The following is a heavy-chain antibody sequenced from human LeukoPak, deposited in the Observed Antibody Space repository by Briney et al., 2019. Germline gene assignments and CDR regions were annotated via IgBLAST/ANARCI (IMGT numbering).Heavy chain of an antibody. V-gene: IGHV3-21*01. CDR2: ISSSSSYI. CDR1: GFTFSSYS. D-gene: IGHD6-6*01. Sequence: GGSLRLSCAASGFTFSSYSMNWVRQAPGKGLEWVSSISSSSSYIYYADTVKGRFTISRDNAKNSLYLQMNSLRAEDTAVYYCASSGSSGDFDYWGQGTLVTVSS. CDR3: ASSGSSGDFDY. J-gene: IGHJ4*02.